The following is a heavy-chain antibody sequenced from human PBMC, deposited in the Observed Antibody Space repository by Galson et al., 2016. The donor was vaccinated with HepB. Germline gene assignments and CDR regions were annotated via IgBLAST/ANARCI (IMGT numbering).Heavy chain of an antibody. CDR3: AKNIYSSSSPLDY. D-gene: IGHD6-6*01. Sequence: LRLSCAASRFTFSSYAMSWVRQAPGKGLEWVSAISGSGGSTYYADSVKGRFTISRDNSKNTLYLQMNSLRAEDTAVYYCAKNIYSSSSPLDYWGQGTLVTVSS. CDR2: ISGSGGST. CDR1: RFTFSSYA. V-gene: IGHV3-23*01. J-gene: IGHJ4*02.